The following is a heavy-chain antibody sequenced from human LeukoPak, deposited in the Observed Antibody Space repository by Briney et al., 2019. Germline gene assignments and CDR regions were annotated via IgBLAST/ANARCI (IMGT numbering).Heavy chain of an antibody. CDR2: FDPEDGET. CDR3: ARALRGEYYDILTGYFPGSYYFDY. Sequence: GASVKVSCKVSGYTLTELSMHWVRQAPGKGLEWMGGFDPEDGETIYAQKFQGRVTMTEDTSTDTAYMELSSLRSEDTAVYYCARALRGEYYDILTGYFPGSYYFDYWGQGTLVTVSS. D-gene: IGHD3-9*01. V-gene: IGHV1-24*01. J-gene: IGHJ4*02. CDR1: GYTLTELS.